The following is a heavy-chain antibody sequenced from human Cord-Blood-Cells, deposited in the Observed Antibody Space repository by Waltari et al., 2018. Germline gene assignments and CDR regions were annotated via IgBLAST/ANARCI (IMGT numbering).Heavy chain of an antibody. D-gene: IGHD3-10*01. CDR3: ARVSYYGSGSYDY. J-gene: IGHJ4*02. V-gene: IGHV4-34*01. CDR2: INHSGST. CDR1: GGSFSGYY. Sequence: QVQLQQWGAGLLKPSETLSLTCAVYGGSFSGYYWSWIRQPPGTGLEWIGEINHSGSTNYNPALKSRVTISVDTSKNQFSLKLSSVTAADTAVYYCARVSYYGSGSYDYWGQGTLVTVSS.